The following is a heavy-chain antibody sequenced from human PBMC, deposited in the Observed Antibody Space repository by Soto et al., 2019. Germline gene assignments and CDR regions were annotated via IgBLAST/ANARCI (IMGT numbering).Heavy chain of an antibody. V-gene: IGHV1-69*02. CDR2: IIPILGIA. CDR1: GGTFISYT. J-gene: IGHJ4*02. CDR3: ARAAVAGTLGFDY. Sequence: GASVKVSCKASGGTFISYTISWVRQAPGQGLEWMGRIIPILGIANYAQKFQGRVTITADKSTSTAYMELSSLRSEDTAVYYCARAAVAGTLGFDYWGQGTLVTVSS. D-gene: IGHD6-19*01.